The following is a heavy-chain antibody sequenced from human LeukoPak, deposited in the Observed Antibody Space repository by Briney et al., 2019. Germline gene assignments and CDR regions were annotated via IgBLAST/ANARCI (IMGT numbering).Heavy chain of an antibody. CDR2: IIPIFGTA. D-gene: IGHD3-10*01. Sequence: GASVKVSCKASGVTFSSYAISRVRQAPGQGLEWMGGIIPIFGTANYAQKFQGRVTITADKSTSTAYMELSSLRSEDTAVYYCARVYGSGSYYDYWGQGTLVTVSS. CDR1: GVTFSSYA. J-gene: IGHJ4*02. CDR3: ARVYGSGSYYDY. V-gene: IGHV1-69*06.